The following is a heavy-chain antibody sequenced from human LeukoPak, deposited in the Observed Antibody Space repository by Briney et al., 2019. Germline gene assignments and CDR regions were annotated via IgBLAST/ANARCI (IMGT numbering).Heavy chain of an antibody. D-gene: IGHD6-13*01. CDR3: ARDLAGPASFDI. V-gene: IGHV4-30-4*08. CDR1: GGSISSGDYY. CDR2: IYYSGST. J-gene: IGHJ3*02. Sequence: SQTLSLTCTVSGGSISSGDYYWSWIRQPPGKGLEWIGYIYYSGSTYYNPSLKSRVTISVDKSKNQSSLKLSSVPAADTAVYYCARDLAGPASFDIWGQGTMVTVSS.